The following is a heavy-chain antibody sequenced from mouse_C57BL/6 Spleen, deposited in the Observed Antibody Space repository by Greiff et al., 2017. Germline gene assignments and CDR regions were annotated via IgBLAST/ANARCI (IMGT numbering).Heavy chain of an antibody. V-gene: IGHV1-82*01. J-gene: IGHJ2*01. CDR1: GYAFSSSW. D-gene: IGHD1-1*01. Sequence: VKLQESGPELVKPGASVKISCKASGYAFSSSWMNWVKQRPGKGLEWIGRIYPGDGDTNYNGKFKGKATLTADKSSSTAYMQLSSLTSEDSAVYFCARSGYGSSYGYFDYWGQGTTLTVSS. CDR2: IYPGDGDT. CDR3: ARSGYGSSYGYFDY.